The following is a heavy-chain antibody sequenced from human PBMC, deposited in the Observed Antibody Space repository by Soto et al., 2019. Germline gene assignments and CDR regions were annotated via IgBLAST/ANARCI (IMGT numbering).Heavy chain of an antibody. V-gene: IGHV4-39*01. CDR3: ARHYYDSSGYLY. CDR2: IYYSGST. J-gene: IGHJ4*02. D-gene: IGHD3-22*01. CDR1: GGSISSSSYY. Sequence: SETLSLTCTVSGGSISSSSYYWGWIRQPPGKGLEWIGSIYYSGSTYYNPSLKSRVTISVDTSKNQFSLKLSSVTAADTAVYYCARHYYDSSGYLYGGQGTLVTVS.